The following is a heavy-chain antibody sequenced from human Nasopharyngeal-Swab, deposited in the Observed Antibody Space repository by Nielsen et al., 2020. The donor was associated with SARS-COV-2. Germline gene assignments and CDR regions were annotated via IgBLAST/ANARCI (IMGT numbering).Heavy chain of an antibody. CDR3: ARLGYGDSNWFDP. D-gene: IGHD4-17*01. J-gene: IGHJ5*02. CDR2: IYYSGST. V-gene: IGHV4-39*01. Sequence: WIRQPPGKGLEWIGRIYYSGSTNYNPSLKSRVTISVDTSKNQFSLKLSSVTAADTAVYYCARLGYGDSNWFDPWGQGTLVTVSS.